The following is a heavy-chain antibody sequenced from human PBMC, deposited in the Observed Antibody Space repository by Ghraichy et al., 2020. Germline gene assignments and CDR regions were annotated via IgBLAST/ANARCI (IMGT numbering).Heavy chain of an antibody. CDR2: ISSSGSSI. V-gene: IGHV3-48*03. CDR1: GFTFRSYE. Sequence: LSLNCAASGFTFRSYEMNWVRQAPGKGLEWVSYISSSGSSIHYADSVKGRFTISRDNAKNSLYLQMNSLRAEDTAVYYCARADYYYYGMDVWGQGTTVTVSS. CDR3: ARADYYYYGMDV. J-gene: IGHJ6*02.